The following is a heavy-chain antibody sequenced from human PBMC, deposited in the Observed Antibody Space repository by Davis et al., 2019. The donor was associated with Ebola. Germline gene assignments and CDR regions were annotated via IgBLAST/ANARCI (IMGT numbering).Heavy chain of an antibody. D-gene: IGHD5-24*01. V-gene: IGHV4-31*03. CDR2: IYFSGIT. J-gene: IGHJ2*01. Sequence: SETLSLTCTVSGYSISSGYYWGWIRQHPGKGLEWIGYIYFSGITHYNPSLKSRVTISIDTSENQFSLTLTSVTAADTALYYCARTTYNNYDHFHFDLWGPGTQVTVSS. CDR1: GYSISSGYY. CDR3: ARTTYNNYDHFHFDL.